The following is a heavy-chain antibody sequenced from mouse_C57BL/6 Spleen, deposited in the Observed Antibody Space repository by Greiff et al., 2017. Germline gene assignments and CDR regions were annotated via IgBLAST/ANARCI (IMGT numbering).Heavy chain of an antibody. J-gene: IGHJ2*01. CDR2: IDPSDSYT. V-gene: IGHV1-50*01. Sequence: QVQLQQSGAELVKPGASVKLSCKASGYTFTSYWMQWVKQRPGQGLEWIGEIDPSDSYTNYNQKFKGKATLTVDTSSSTAYMQLSSLTSEDSAVYYCARGGWERVSYFDYWGQGTTLTVSS. CDR1: GYTFTSYW. D-gene: IGHD3-3*01. CDR3: ARGGWERVSYFDY.